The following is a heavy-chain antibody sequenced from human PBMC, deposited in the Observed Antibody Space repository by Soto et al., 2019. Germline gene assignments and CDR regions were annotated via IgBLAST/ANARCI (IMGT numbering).Heavy chain of an antibody. CDR1: GFTFSGSA. J-gene: IGHJ3*02. CDR2: IRSKANSYAT. V-gene: IGHV3-73*01. D-gene: IGHD3-10*01. CDR3: TRHDSYYGSGRTDLGAFDI. Sequence: PGGSLRLSCAASGFTFSGSAMHWVRQASGKGLEWVGRIRSKANSYATAYAASVKGRFTISRDDSKNTAYLQMNSLKTEDTAVYYCTRHDSYYGSGRTDLGAFDIWGQGTMVTVSS.